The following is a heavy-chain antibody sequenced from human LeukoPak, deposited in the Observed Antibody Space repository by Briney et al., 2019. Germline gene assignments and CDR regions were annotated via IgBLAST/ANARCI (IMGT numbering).Heavy chain of an antibody. V-gene: IGHV3-74*01. J-gene: IGHJ6*02. D-gene: IGHD1-1*01. Sequence: GGSLRLSCEGSAFIFSGHWMNWVRQTPGKGLEWVSRINNDGSSASYVDSVKGRFTISRDNAKNTLFLQINSLRAEDTAVYYCARRGTGHSMDVWGQGTTVIVSS. CDR1: AFIFSGHW. CDR2: INNDGSSA. CDR3: ARRGTGHSMDV.